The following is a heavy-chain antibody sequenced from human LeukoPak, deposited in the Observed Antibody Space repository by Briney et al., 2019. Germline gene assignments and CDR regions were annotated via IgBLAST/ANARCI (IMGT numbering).Heavy chain of an antibody. CDR3: ARDSAGITIFGVVTPN. D-gene: IGHD3-3*01. Sequence: PGGSLRLSCSASGFTFSSFWMSWVRQAPGKGLEWVAKIKQDGSEKYYVDSVKGRFTIPRDNAKNSPYLQMNSLRAEDTAVYYCARDSAGITIFGVVTPNGGQGTLVTVSS. CDR2: IKQDGSEK. J-gene: IGHJ4*02. CDR1: GFTFSSFW. V-gene: IGHV3-7*05.